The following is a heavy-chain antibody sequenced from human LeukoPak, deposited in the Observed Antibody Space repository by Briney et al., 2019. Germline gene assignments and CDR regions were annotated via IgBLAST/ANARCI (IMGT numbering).Heavy chain of an antibody. CDR1: GYTFSRYD. J-gene: IGHJ4*02. CDR3: ARVADFWSGYYPFGY. Sequence: GASVKVSCKASGYTFSRYDINWVRQATGQGLEWMGWMNPNSGNTGYAQKFQGRVTITRNTSISTAYMELSSLRSEDTAVYYCARVADFWSGYYPFGYWGQGTLVTVSS. CDR2: MNPNSGNT. D-gene: IGHD3-3*01. V-gene: IGHV1-8*03.